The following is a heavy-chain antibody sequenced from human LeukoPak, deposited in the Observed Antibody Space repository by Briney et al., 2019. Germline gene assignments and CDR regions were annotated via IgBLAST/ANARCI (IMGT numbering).Heavy chain of an antibody. CDR3: ARDTTSSPDY. Sequence: PGGSLRLSCAASGFTFSSYAMHWVRQAPGKGLVWVSRISSDGSNTMYADSVKGRFTISRDNAKNTLFLQMNSLRVEDTAVYYCARDTTSSPDYWGQGTLVTVSS. D-gene: IGHD6-6*01. V-gene: IGHV3-74*03. J-gene: IGHJ4*02. CDR1: GFTFSSYA. CDR2: ISSDGSNT.